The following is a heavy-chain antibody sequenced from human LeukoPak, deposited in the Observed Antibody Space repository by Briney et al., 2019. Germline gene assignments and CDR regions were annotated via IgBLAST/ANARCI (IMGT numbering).Heavy chain of an antibody. CDR2: MNPNSGNT. CDR3: ATSSGSCSSTSCYVDGFDP. CDR1: GYTFTSYD. J-gene: IGHJ5*02. V-gene: IGHV1-8*01. Sequence: ASVKVSCKASGYTFTSYDINWVRQATGQGLEWMGWMNPNSGNTGYAQKFQGRVTMTRNTSISTAYMELSSLISEVTAVYYCATSSGSCSSTSCYVDGFDPWGQGTLVTVSS. D-gene: IGHD2-2*01.